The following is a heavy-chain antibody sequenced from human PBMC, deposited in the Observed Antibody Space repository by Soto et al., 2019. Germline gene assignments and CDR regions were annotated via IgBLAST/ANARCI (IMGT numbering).Heavy chain of an antibody. D-gene: IGHD6-19*01. CDR2: IWYDGSNK. CDR1: GFTFSSYG. CDR3: ARSSGWYGYYFDC. Sequence: QVQLVESGGGVVQPGRSLRLSCAASGFTFSSYGMHWVRQAPGKGLEWVAVIWYDGSNKYYADSVKGRFTISRDNSKNTLYLQMNSLRAEDTAVYYCARSSGWYGYYFDCWGQGTLVTVSS. J-gene: IGHJ4*02. V-gene: IGHV3-33*01.